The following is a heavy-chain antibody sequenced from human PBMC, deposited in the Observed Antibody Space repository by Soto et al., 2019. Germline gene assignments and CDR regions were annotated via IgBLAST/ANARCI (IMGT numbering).Heavy chain of an antibody. CDR3: ARDRDVGYYYDSSGSSRDFDY. D-gene: IGHD3-22*01. J-gene: IGHJ4*02. CDR2: ISAYNGNT. CDR1: GYTFTSYG. V-gene: IGHV1-18*01. Sequence: GASVTVSCKASGYTFTSYGIIWVRQAPGQGLEWMGWISAYNGNTNYAQKLQGRVTMTTDTSTSTAYMELRSLRSDDTAVYYCARDRDVGYYYDSSGSSRDFDYWGQGTLVTVSS.